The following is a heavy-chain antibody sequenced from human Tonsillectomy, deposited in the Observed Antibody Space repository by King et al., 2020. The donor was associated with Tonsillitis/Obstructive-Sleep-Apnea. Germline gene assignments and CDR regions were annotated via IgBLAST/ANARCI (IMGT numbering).Heavy chain of an antibody. CDR2: ISAYNGNT. CDR1: GYTFTSYG. J-gene: IGHJ3*02. D-gene: IGHD3-22*01. Sequence: QLVQSGAEVKKPGASVKVSCKASGYTFTSYGISWVRQAPGQGLEWMGWISAYNGNTNYAQKLQGRVTMTTDTSTSTAYMERRSLRSDETAVYDCARDSAYYDSSGYYFDAFDIWGQGTMVTVSS. V-gene: IGHV1-18*01. CDR3: ARDSAYYDSSGYYFDAFDI.